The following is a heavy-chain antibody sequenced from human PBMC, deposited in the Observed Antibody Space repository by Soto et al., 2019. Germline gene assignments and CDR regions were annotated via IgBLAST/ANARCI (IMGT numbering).Heavy chain of an antibody. CDR2: INHSGST. Sequence: PSETLSLTCAVYGGSFSGYYWSWIRQPPGKGLEWIGEINHSGSTNYNPSLKSRVTISVDTSKNQFSLKLSSVTAADTAVYYCARVGYSSSSGLYYWGQGTLVTVSS. D-gene: IGHD6-6*01. V-gene: IGHV4-34*01. CDR3: ARVGYSSSSGLYY. J-gene: IGHJ4*02. CDR1: GGSFSGYY.